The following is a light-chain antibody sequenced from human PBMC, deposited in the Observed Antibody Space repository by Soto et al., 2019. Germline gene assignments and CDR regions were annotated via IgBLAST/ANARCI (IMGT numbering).Light chain of an antibody. CDR1: QSVSSS. CDR3: QQRNVWPPIT. V-gene: IGKV3-11*01. J-gene: IGKJ5*01. CDR2: DAS. Sequence: VLTQSPATLSLSKGERASLSCRASQSVSSSLAWYQQKPGQAPRLVIFDASNRANGVPARFGGSGSGTDFTLTINSLEPEDFAVYYCQQRNVWPPITFGQGTRLEIK.